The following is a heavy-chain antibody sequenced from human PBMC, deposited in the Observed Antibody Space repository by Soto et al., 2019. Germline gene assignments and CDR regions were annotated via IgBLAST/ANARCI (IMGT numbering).Heavy chain of an antibody. Sequence: QVQLVESGGGVVQPGRSLRLSCAASGFTFSSYGMHWVRQAPGKGLEWVASMWYDGSHPSYGDSMKGRFTISRDNSINTLYLQINSLRAEDSAVYYCARGRGDGLVQGFITTAPTGFDYWGQGALVSVSP. CDR1: GFTFSSYG. CDR3: ARGRGDGLVQGFITTAPTGFDY. CDR2: MWYDGSHP. V-gene: IGHV3-33*01. D-gene: IGHD3-10*01. J-gene: IGHJ4*02.